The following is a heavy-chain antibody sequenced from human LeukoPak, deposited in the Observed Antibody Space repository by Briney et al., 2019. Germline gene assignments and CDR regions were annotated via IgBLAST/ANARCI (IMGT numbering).Heavy chain of an antibody. Sequence: SETLSLTCTVSGGSISSFYWSWIRQPPGKGLEWIGYIYYSGSTSYNPSLKSRVMFSVDTSKNQFSLKLSSVTAADTAVYYCARSHSSSWYSLRYWGQGTLVTVSS. CDR2: IYYSGST. CDR3: ARSHSSSWYSLRY. J-gene: IGHJ4*02. CDR1: GGSISSFY. V-gene: IGHV4-59*01. D-gene: IGHD6-13*01.